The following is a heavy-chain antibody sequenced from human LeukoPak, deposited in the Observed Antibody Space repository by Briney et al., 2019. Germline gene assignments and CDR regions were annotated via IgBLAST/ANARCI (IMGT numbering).Heavy chain of an antibody. V-gene: IGHV4-39*01. CDR1: GGSISTSAYY. D-gene: IGHD3-10*01. CDR3: ARLRSGFDY. Sequence: SETLSLTCIVSGGSISTSAYYWGWIRQPPGEGLQWIGSIYYSGNTYYNSSLKSRVTISVDTSTSQFSLRLSSVTAADTAVYYCARLRSGFDYWGQGTLVTVSS. J-gene: IGHJ4*02. CDR2: IYYSGNT.